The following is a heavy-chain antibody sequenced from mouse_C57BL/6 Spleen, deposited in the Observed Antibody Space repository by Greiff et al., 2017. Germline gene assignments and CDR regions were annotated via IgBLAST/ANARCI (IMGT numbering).Heavy chain of an antibody. J-gene: IGHJ1*03. CDR1: GYTFTSYW. V-gene: IGHV1-61*01. Sequence: QVQLQQPGAELVRPGSSVKLSCKASGYTFTSYWMDWVKQRPGQGLEWIGNIYPSGSGTHYNQKFKDKATLTVDKSSSTAYMQLSSLTSEDSAVYYCARSITTVVATRYFDVWGTGTTVTVSS. CDR2: IYPSGSGT. CDR3: ARSITTVVATRYFDV. D-gene: IGHD1-1*01.